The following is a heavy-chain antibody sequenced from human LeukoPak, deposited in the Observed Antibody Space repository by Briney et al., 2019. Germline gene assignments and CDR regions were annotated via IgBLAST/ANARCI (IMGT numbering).Heavy chain of an antibody. Sequence: GGSLRLSCAASGFTFSSYGMHWVRQAPGKGLEWVAVIPYDGSNKYYADSVKGRLTISRDNSKNTLYLQMNSLRAEDTAVYYCAKGPIVLMVYAFDYWGQGTLVTVSS. D-gene: IGHD2-8*01. CDR1: GFTFSSYG. V-gene: IGHV3-30*18. J-gene: IGHJ4*02. CDR3: AKGPIVLMVYAFDY. CDR2: IPYDGSNK.